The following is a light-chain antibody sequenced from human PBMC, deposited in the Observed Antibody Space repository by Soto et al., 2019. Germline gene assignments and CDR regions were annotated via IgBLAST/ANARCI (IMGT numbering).Light chain of an antibody. CDR1: YSNIGSNF. CDR3: SSWDDSLDGPV. J-gene: IGLJ3*02. CDR2: SIN. Sequence: LTQPPSASATPGQTVTISCSGRYSNIGSNFVSWYQRLPGTAPKLLIYSINQRPSGVPDRFSGSKSGTSASLTISGLQSEDEADYFCSSWDDSLDGPVFGGGTTLTVL. V-gene: IGLV1-44*01.